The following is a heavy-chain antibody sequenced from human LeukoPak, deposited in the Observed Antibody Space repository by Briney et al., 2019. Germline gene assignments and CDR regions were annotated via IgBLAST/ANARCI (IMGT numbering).Heavy chain of an antibody. CDR3: ARGLYCTNGVCYKGYYYYYGMDV. D-gene: IGHD2-8*01. CDR1: GESFDDHF. CDR2: INRKGIT. V-gene: IGHV4-34*01. J-gene: IGHJ6*02. Sequence: SETLALTCVVSGESFDDHFWGWIRQPPGKGLEWIGEINRKGITNYNPSLKSRVTLSIDTSKNQFSLELTSVTAADTAMYYCARGLYCTNGVCYKGYYYYYGMDVWGQGTTVTVSS.